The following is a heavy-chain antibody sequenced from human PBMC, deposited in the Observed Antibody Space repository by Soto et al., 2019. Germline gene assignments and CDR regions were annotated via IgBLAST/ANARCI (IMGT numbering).Heavy chain of an antibody. D-gene: IGHD6-19*01. CDR3: VGGRGWLMDY. CDR1: GVTSSDYW. J-gene: IGHJ4*02. V-gene: IGHV3-7*03. CDR2: MNQDESER. Sequence: GGSLRLCCAVSGVTSSDYWMSWVRQAPGKGLEWEANMNQDESERYYVDSVKGRFTISRDNTKKSLYLQMNSLRAEDTAVYYCVGGRGWLMDYWGQGTLVTVSS.